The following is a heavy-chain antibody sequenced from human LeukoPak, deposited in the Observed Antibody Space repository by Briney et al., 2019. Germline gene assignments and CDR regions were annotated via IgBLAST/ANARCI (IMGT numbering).Heavy chain of an antibody. D-gene: IGHD1-1*01. J-gene: IGHJ4*02. CDR1: GGSISSHY. Sequence: SETLSLTCTVSGGSISSHYWSWIRQPPGKGLEWIGYIYYSGSTNYNPSLKSRVTISVDTSKNQFSLKLSSVTAADTAVYYCAREARTTGYFDYWGQGTLVTASS. CDR2: IYYSGST. V-gene: IGHV4-59*11. CDR3: AREARTTGYFDY.